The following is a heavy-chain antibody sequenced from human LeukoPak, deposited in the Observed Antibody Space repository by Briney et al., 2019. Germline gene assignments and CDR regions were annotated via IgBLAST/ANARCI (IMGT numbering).Heavy chain of an antibody. J-gene: IGHJ4*02. V-gene: IGHV3-23*01. CDR2: ISGSGHNT. D-gene: IGHD4-11*01. CDR3: AKDQVGVHYN. Sequence: GGSLRLSCAASGFTFSSYAMSWVRQAPGKGLEWVSAISGSGHNTYYADSVKGRFTISRDNSQNTLYLQMNSPRAEDTAVYYCAKDQVGVHYNWGQGTLVTVS. CDR1: GFTFSSYA.